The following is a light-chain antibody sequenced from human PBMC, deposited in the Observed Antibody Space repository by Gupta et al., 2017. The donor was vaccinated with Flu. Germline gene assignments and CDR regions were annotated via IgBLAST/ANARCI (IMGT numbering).Light chain of an antibody. CDR2: DND. CDR1: RSNIGIHY. CDR3: GTWDSSLSACWV. V-gene: IGLV1-51*01. J-gene: IGLJ3*02. Sequence: QSVFTQPPSESAAPGQTVTISCSGSRSNIGIHYVSWSQQHPGTAPNLLIYDNDKRHPGRPDRVCGSKSGTSATLAITVLQTGEEADYYCGTWDSSLSACWVFGGGTKLTVL.